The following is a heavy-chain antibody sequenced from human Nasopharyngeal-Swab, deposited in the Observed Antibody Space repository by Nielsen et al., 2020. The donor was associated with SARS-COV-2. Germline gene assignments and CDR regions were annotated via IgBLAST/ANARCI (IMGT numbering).Heavy chain of an antibody. CDR1: GFTFSSYE. CDR3: ARDKPGITIFGVVIGPFDY. CDR2: ISSSGSTI. D-gene: IGHD3-3*01. J-gene: IGHJ4*02. V-gene: IGHV3-48*03. Sequence: GGSLRLSCAASGFTFSSYEMNWVRQAPGKGLEWVSYISSSGSTIYYADSVKGRFTISRDNAKNSLYLQMNSLRAEDTAVYYCARDKPGITIFGVVIGPFDYWGQGTPVTVSS.